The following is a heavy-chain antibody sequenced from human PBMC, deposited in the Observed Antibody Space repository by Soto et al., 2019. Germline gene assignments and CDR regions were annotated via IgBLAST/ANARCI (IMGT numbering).Heavy chain of an antibody. D-gene: IGHD2-2*01. CDR2: IYYSGST. V-gene: IGHV4-30-4*01. Sequence: QVQLQESGPGLVKPSQTLSLTCTVSGGSISSGDYYWSWIRQPPGKGLEWIGYIYYSGSTYYNPSLKSLVTISVDTSKNQFSLKLSSVTAADTAVYYCASDCISTSCYVGVYYGMDVWGQGTTVTVSS. CDR3: ASDCISTSCYVGVYYGMDV. CDR1: GGSISSGDYY. J-gene: IGHJ6*02.